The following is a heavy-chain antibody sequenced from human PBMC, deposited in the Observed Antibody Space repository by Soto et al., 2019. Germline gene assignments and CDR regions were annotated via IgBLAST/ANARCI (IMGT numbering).Heavy chain of an antibody. CDR3: AREDPWSANADDMDV. Sequence: EVQLVESGGGLVQPGGSLRLSCVASGFTFSSYSLDWVRQAPGKGLEWLSYISSSSGTIYYADSEKGRFTISRDNAENSLYLQRNSLRDDDTSVYYCAREDPWSANADDMDVWGQGTTVTVSS. CDR1: GFTFSSYS. J-gene: IGHJ6*02. V-gene: IGHV3-48*02. CDR2: ISSSSGTI. D-gene: IGHD3-3*01.